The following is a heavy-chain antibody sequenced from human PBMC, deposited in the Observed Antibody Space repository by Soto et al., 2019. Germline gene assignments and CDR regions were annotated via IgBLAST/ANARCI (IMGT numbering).Heavy chain of an antibody. CDR2: IKQDGSEK. CDR3: AKAWDIVVVPAAK. V-gene: IGHV3-7*01. J-gene: IGHJ4*02. CDR1: GFTFSSYW. D-gene: IGHD2-2*01. Sequence: EVQLVESGGGLVQPGGSLRLSCVASGFTFSSYWMSWVRQAPGKGLEWVANIKQDGSEKYYVDSVKDRFTISRDNAKNSLYLQMNSLRAEDSAVYYCAKAWDIVVVPAAKWGQGTLVTVSS.